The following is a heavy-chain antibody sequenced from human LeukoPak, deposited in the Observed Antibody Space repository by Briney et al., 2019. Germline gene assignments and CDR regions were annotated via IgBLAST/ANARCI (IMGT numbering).Heavy chain of an antibody. CDR2: IYHSGST. Sequence: NPSETLSLTCAVSGGSISSSNWWSWVRPPPGKGLEWIGEIYHSGSTNYNPSLKSRVTISVDKSKNQFSLKLSSVTAADTAVYYCARVGRDKYYYDSSWGQGTLVTVSS. CDR3: ARVGRDKYYYDSS. J-gene: IGHJ4*02. V-gene: IGHV4-4*02. CDR1: GGSISSSNW. D-gene: IGHD3-22*01.